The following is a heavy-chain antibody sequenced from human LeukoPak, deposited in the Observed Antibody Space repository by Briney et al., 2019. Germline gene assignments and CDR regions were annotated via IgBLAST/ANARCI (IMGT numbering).Heavy chain of an antibody. CDR1: GGSISIGGSS. Sequence: SQTLCLTCAVSGGSISIGGSSWGWVRQPPGRGLGWIGSIYLRGSTYYNPSLKRRVTISVDRSKNQSSTKLSSVTAADTAVYYCARGYYYDSSGYPDAFDIWGKGTMVTVSS. V-gene: IGHV4-30-2*01. J-gene: IGHJ3*02. D-gene: IGHD3-22*01. CDR2: IYLRGST. CDR3: ARGYYYDSSGYPDAFDI.